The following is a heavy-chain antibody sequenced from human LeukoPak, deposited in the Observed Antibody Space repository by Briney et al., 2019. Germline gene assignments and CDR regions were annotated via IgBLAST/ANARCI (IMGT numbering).Heavy chain of an antibody. CDR1: GDSLSSSYW. CDR3: ARGPTSVVHLDY. J-gene: IGHJ4*02. V-gene: IGHV4-4*02. D-gene: IGHD1-1*01. Sequence: SGTLSLTCNVSGDSLSSSYWWNWVRQPPGEGLQWIGQIYHSGTTTYNPSLNSRVNFSVDKSKNQFFLTLHSVTAADTAIYYRARGPTSVVHLDYWGRGIMVTVSS. CDR2: IYHSGTT.